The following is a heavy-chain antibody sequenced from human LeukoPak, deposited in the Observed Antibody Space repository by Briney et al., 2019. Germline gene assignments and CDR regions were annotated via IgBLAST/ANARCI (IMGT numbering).Heavy chain of an antibody. Sequence: PGGSLRLSCAASGFTFSSYSMNWVRQAPGKGLEWVSSISSSSSYIYYADSVKGRFTISRDNSKNTLYLQMNSLRAEDTAVYYCARDYDSSGYYHAFDYWGQGTLATVSS. CDR1: GFTFSSYS. J-gene: IGHJ4*02. D-gene: IGHD3-22*01. CDR2: ISSSSSYI. V-gene: IGHV3-21*01. CDR3: ARDYDSSGYYHAFDY.